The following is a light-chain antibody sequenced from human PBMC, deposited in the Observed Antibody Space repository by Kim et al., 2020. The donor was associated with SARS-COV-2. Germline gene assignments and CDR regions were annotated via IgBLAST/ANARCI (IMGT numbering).Light chain of an antibody. V-gene: IGKV3-11*01. J-gene: IGKJ4*01. Sequence: EIVLPQSPATLSLSPGERATLSCRASQSIYNYLAWYQQKPGQAPRLLIYDASNRATGIPARFSGSGSGTDFTLTISSLEPEDFAVYYCQQRSHWPTFGGGTKVDIK. CDR1: QSIYNY. CDR2: DAS. CDR3: QQRSHWPT.